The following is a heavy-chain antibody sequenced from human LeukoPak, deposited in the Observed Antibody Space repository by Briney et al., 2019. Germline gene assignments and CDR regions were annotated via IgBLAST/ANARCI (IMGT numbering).Heavy chain of an antibody. CDR2: MNPNSGKT. V-gene: IGHV1-8*01. J-gene: IGHJ6*03. CDR1: GYTFTSYD. Sequence: GASVKVSCKASGYTFTSYDINWVRQATGQGREWMGWMNPNSGKTGYAQKFQGRVTMTRNSSIRTAYMEMSSLRDEDTDGYYCARGKTPVSGSYYYYYYYMDVWGKGTTVTISS. CDR3: ARGKTPVSGSYYYYYYYMDV. D-gene: IGHD3-10*01.